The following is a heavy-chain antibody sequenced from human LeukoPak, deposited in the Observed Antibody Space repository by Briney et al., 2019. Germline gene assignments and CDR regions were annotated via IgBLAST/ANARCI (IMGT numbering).Heavy chain of an antibody. J-gene: IGHJ6*03. CDR3: AKAVTSDYHSLYYNYYMDV. Sequence: GGSLRLSCAASGFTFRSYAMHWVRQAQGKGLEWVAVISYDGSNKYFRDSVKGRFTISRDNSKNTLYLQMDSLRAEDTAIYYCAKAVTSDYHSLYYNYYMDVWGKGTTVTVSS. D-gene: IGHD3-10*01. CDR1: GFTFRSYA. CDR2: ISYDGSNK. V-gene: IGHV3-30*18.